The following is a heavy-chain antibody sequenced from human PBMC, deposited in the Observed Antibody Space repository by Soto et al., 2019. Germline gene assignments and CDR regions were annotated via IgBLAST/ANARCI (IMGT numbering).Heavy chain of an antibody. CDR2: IFHTGNT. Sequence: SETLSLTCTVSGDSFSSYYWTWIRQPPGKRLEWVAYIFHTGNTNYNPTLKSRVTISVDTSKNQFSLKLRSVTPADTAVYYCAALAGAFDYWGPLTLLTVCS. D-gene: IGHD1-1*01. J-gene: IGHJ4*02. CDR3: AALAGAFDY. V-gene: IGHV4-59*01. CDR1: GDSFSSYY.